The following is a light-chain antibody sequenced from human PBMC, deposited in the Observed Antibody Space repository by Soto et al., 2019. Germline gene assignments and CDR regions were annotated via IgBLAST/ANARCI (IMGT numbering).Light chain of an antibody. CDR3: QQYGSSGT. Sequence: EIVMTQSPGTLSVSPGERATLSCRASQSVNSNYLVWYQQKPGQAPRLLIYGASTRAAGITDRFSGSGSGTEFTLTISRLEPEDFAVYYCQQYGSSGTFGQGTKVDI. CDR2: GAS. J-gene: IGKJ1*01. CDR1: QSVNSNY. V-gene: IGKV3-20*01.